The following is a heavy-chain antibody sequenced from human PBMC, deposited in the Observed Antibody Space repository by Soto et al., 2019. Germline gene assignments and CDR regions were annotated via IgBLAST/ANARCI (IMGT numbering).Heavy chain of an antibody. CDR3: ARYRPIVVAFEP. CDR1: GGSISSGDYY. Sequence: SETLSLTCTVSGGSISSGDYYWSWIRQPPGKGLEWIGYIYYSGSTYYNPSLKSRVTISVDTSKNQFSLKLSSVTAADTAVYYCARYRPIVVAFEPWGQGTLVTVSS. J-gene: IGHJ5*02. D-gene: IGHD2-15*01. V-gene: IGHV4-30-4*01. CDR2: IYYSGST.